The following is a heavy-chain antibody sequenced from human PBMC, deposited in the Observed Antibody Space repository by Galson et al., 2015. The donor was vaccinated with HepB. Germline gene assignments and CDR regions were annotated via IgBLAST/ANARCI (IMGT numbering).Heavy chain of an antibody. D-gene: IGHD3-22*01. Sequence: SLRLSCAASGFSISSYWMHWVRQAPGKGLVWVSRINSDGSITNYADSVKGRFTISRDNAKNTLFLQMNSLRAEDTAVYYCQVVTLSWGQGTLVTVS. CDR1: GFSISSYW. J-gene: IGHJ5*02. V-gene: IGHV3-74*01. CDR2: INSDGSIT. CDR3: QVVTLS.